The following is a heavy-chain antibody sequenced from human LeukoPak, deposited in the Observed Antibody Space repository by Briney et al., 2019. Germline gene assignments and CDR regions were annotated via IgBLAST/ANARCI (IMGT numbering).Heavy chain of an antibody. CDR1: GFAFSSYA. Sequence: GGSLRLSCAASGFAFSSYAISWVRQAPGKGLEWVSAVSGSGGGTYYADSVMGRFTISRDNSKNTLYLQMNSLRAEDTAVYYCAKGIPYYYDSGSYYPFDYWGQGILVTVSS. CDR2: VSGSGGGT. CDR3: AKGIPYYYDSGSYYPFDY. D-gene: IGHD3-10*01. V-gene: IGHV3-23*01. J-gene: IGHJ4*02.